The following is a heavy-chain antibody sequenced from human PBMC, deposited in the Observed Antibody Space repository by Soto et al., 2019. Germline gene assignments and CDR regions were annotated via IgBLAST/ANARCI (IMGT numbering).Heavy chain of an antibody. CDR2: INVYNGNT. Sequence: GASVKVSCKASGYSFSIYHLGWVRQAPGQGLEWMGWINVYNGNTNYGQKFQGRVTVTRDTSTSTGYMELRSLRSDDTGVYYCARVTPSGDFDFWGQGTLVTVSS. D-gene: IGHD6-19*01. J-gene: IGHJ4*02. CDR1: GYSFSIYH. CDR3: ARVTPSGDFDF. V-gene: IGHV1-18*04.